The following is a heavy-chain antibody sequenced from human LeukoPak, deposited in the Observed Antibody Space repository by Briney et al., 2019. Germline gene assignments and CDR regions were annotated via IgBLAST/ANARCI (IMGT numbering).Heavy chain of an antibody. Sequence: ASVKVSCKASGGTFSSYAIRWVRQAPGQGLEWMGGIIPILGTAKHAQKFQGRVTITADESTSTAYMELSSLRSEDTAVYYCARDGYYDSSGYYYGSGYFDYWGQGTLVTVSS. D-gene: IGHD3-22*01. J-gene: IGHJ4*02. CDR1: GGTFSSYA. V-gene: IGHV1-69*13. CDR3: ARDGYYDSSGYYYGSGYFDY. CDR2: IIPILGTA.